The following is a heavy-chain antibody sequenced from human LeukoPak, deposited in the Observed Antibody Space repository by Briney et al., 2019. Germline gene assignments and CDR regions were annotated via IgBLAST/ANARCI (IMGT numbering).Heavy chain of an antibody. D-gene: IGHD6-13*01. CDR1: GYTFSGYY. Sequence: ASVKVSCKASGYTFSGYYIHWVRQGPGQGLEWMGRINPNSGTNYAQNFQGRVTMTRDTSISTAYMELSRVISDDTAVYYCAREEQHQRGRHFEYWGQGTLVTVSS. J-gene: IGHJ4*02. CDR3: AREEQHQRGRHFEY. V-gene: IGHV1-2*06. CDR2: INPNSGT.